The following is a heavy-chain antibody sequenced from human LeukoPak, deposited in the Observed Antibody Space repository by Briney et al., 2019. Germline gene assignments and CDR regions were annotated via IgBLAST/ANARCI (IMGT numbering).Heavy chain of an antibody. D-gene: IGHD3-9*01. CDR3: ARASITIFWPQSKNYYYYYMDV. CDR2: IIPIFGTA. CDR1: GGTFSNYA. J-gene: IGHJ6*03. Sequence: SVKVSCKASGGTFSNYAISWVRQAPGQGLEWMGGIIPIFGTANYAQKFQGRVTITTDESTSTAYMELSSLRSEDTAVYYCARASITIFWPQSKNYYYYYMDVWGKGTTVTVSS. V-gene: IGHV1-69*05.